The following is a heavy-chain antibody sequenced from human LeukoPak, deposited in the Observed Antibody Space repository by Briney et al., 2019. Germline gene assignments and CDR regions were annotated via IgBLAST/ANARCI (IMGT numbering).Heavy chain of an antibody. CDR2: IYTSGST. D-gene: IGHD1-14*01. V-gene: IGHV4-61*02. CDR1: GGSISGGSYY. Sequence: PSQTLSLTCTVSGGSISGGSYYWSWIRQPAGKGLEWIGRIYTSGSTNYNPSLKSRVTISVDTSKNQFSLKLTSVAAADTAVYYCARLNKPGWFDPWGQGTLVTVSS. CDR3: ARLNKPGWFDP. J-gene: IGHJ5*02.